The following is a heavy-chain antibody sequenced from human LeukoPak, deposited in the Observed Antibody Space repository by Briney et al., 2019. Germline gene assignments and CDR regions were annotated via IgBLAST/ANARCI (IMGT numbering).Heavy chain of an antibody. J-gene: IGHJ6*03. CDR3: TKAPPISYHYRDV. Sequence: GGSQRLSCAAPRFTFRSFGMHCVRRAPGRGLEWGADIWYDGSNKLYADYEKGRFNISRDNSKNTMYLQLNRPRAEHTTVYHCTKAPPISYHYRDVWGKGTTVTVSS. CDR2: IWYDGSNK. CDR1: RFTFRSFG. V-gene: IGHV3-33*06.